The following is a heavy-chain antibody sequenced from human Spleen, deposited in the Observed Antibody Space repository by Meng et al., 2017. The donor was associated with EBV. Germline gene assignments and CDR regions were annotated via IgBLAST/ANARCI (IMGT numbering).Heavy chain of an antibody. V-gene: IGHV6-1*02. CDR2: TYYRSKWYT. J-gene: IGHJ4*02. Sequence: QVQLQQSGPRLVKPSXTLSLTCAISGDSVSSNDAAWSWIRQSPSRGLEWLGRTYYRSKWYTDYAVSVKSRITINPDTSKNHFSLQLTSVTPEDTAVYYCAKEEMSTNTAFVYWDQGSLVTVSS. CDR1: GDSVSSNDAA. CDR3: AKEEMSTNTAFVY. D-gene: IGHD5-24*01.